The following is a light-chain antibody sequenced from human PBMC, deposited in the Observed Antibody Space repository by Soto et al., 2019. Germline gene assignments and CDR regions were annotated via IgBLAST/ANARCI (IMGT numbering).Light chain of an antibody. Sequence: EIVLTQSPGTLSLSPGERATLSCRASQSVSNNYLAWYQQKPGQAHRLLIYGVYNRATGIPARFSGSGSGTEFTLTIRRLKSEDSAVYYCQQYKNWLELTGGGGNQLDIK. J-gene: IGKJ4*01. CDR1: QSVSNN. V-gene: IGKV3-15*01. CDR3: QQYKNWLELT. CDR2: GVY.